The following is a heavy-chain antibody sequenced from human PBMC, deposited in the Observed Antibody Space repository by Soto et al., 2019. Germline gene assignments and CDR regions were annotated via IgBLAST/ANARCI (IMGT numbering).Heavy chain of an antibody. CDR3: ASEYCSGGSCYPSFDY. J-gene: IGHJ4*02. D-gene: IGHD2-15*01. Sequence: SETLSLTCTVSGGSISSGSYYRSWIRQHPGKGLEWIGYIYYSGSTYYNPSLKSPVTISVDTSKNQFSLKLSSVTAADTAVYYCASEYCSGGSCYPSFDYWGQGTLVSVSS. CDR1: GGSISSGSYY. V-gene: IGHV4-31*01. CDR2: IYYSGST.